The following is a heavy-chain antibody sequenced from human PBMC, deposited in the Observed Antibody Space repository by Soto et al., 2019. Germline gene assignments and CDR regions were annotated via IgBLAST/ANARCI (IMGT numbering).Heavy chain of an antibody. J-gene: IGHJ6*02. CDR1: GFRFGDYA. CDR3: AKDIHAHLSTVTHMDV. Sequence: LRLSCAASGFRFGDYAMHWVRKALGKGLGWLSGISWNHVTTDSADSVRRRFTIYRDNSKNSLLLQTNSLRAEAKAVYSCAKDIHAHLSTVTHMDVGGQGTQVTVSS. D-gene: IGHD4-17*01. V-gene: IGHV3-9*01. CDR2: ISWNHVTT.